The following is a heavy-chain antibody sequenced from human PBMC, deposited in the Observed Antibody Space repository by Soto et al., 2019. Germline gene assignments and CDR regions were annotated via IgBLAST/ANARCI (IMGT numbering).Heavy chain of an antibody. CDR1: SGSISSSDW. Sequence: PSETLSLTCAVSSGSISSSDWWSWVRQPPGKGLEWIGEIYHSGSTNYNPSLKSRVTISVDKSKNQFSLNLSSVTAADTAVYYCARDHHYDFLSGYYVPSYYYYMDVWGKGTTVTVTS. CDR3: ARDHHYDFLSGYYVPSYYYYMDV. D-gene: IGHD3-3*01. V-gene: IGHV4-4*02. J-gene: IGHJ6*03. CDR2: IYHSGST.